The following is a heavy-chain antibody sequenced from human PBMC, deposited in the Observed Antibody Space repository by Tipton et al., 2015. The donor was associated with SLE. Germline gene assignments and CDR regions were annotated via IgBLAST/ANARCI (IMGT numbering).Heavy chain of an antibody. CDR2: INSDGSTT. D-gene: IGHD6-13*01. CDR1: GFTFSSYW. CDR3: ARGDYTSSRLHY. Sequence: GSLRLSCAASGFTFSSYWMFWVRQAPGKGLAWVSRINSDGSTTTYADSVKGRFTISRDSAKNTLFLEMNSLRADDTAVYYCARGDYTSSRLHYWGQGTLVTVSS. J-gene: IGHJ4*02. V-gene: IGHV3-74*01.